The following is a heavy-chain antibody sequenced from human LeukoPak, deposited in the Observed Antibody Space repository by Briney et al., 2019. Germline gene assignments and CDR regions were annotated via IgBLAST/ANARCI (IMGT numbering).Heavy chain of an antibody. CDR1: GFTFSSYA. D-gene: IGHD6-19*01. Sequence: GGSLRLSSAASGFTFSSYAMGWVRQAPGKGLEWVSAISGSGGSTYYADSVKGRFTISRDNSKNTLYLQMNSLRAEDTAVYYCAKDEMSSGCYYWGQGTLVTVSS. V-gene: IGHV3-23*01. CDR2: ISGSGGST. J-gene: IGHJ4*02. CDR3: AKDEMSSGCYY.